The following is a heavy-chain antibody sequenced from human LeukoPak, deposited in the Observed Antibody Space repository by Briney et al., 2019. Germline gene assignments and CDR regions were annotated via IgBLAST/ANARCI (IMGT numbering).Heavy chain of an antibody. CDR2: IYSGGRT. Sequence: RGSLRLSCSAAGFTVTSDHISWVRQARGKGMEWVSLIYSGGRTYYAVSVKGRITISRDSSKNTLYLQMGGLRAEDTAVYYCAIVSRGYWGQGTLVTVS. CDR1: GFTVTSDH. CDR3: AIVSRGY. V-gene: IGHV3-66*01. J-gene: IGHJ4*02. D-gene: IGHD6-13*01.